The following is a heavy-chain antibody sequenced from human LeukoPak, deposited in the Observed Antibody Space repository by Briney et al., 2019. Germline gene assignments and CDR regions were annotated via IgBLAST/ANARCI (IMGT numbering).Heavy chain of an antibody. D-gene: IGHD5-12*01. CDR1: GGSISSSSYY. Sequence: SETLSLTCTVSGGSISSSSYYWGWIRQPPGKGLEWIGSIYYSGSTYYNPSLKSRVTISVDTSKNQFSLKLSSVTAADTAVYYCARDYANVDSDIWGQGTMVTVSS. V-gene: IGHV4-39*07. CDR2: IYYSGST. J-gene: IGHJ3*02. CDR3: ARDYANVDSDI.